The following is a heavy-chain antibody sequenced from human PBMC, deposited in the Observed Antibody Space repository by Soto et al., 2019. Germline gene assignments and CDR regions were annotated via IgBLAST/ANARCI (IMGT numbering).Heavy chain of an antibody. CDR2: ISSSSSTI. J-gene: IGHJ3*02. CDR3: ARDYGDYVGPRAFDI. D-gene: IGHD4-17*01. V-gene: IGHV3-48*02. Sequence: EVQLVESGGGLVQPGGSLRLSCAASGFTFSSYSMNWVRQAPGKGLEWVSYISSSSSTIYYADSVKGRFTISRDHAKNSLYLQMNSLRDEDTAVYYCARDYGDYVGPRAFDIWGQGTMVTVSS. CDR1: GFTFSSYS.